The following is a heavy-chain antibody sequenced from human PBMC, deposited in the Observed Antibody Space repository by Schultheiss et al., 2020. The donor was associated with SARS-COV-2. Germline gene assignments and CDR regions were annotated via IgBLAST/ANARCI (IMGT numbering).Heavy chain of an antibody. CDR3: ALIVGATREHDAFDI. J-gene: IGHJ3*02. V-gene: IGHV2-5*01. Sequence: SGPTLVKPTETLTLTCTVSGFSLSTSGVGVGWIRQPPGKALEWLALIYWNDDKRYSPSLKSRLTITKDTSKNQVVLTMTNMDPVDTATYYCALIVGATREHDAFDIWGQGTMVTVSS. CDR2: IYWNDDK. D-gene: IGHD1-26*01. CDR1: GFSLSTSGVG.